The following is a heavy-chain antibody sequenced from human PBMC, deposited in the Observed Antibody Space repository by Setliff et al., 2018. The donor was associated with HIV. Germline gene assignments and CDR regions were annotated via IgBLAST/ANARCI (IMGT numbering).Heavy chain of an antibody. Sequence: ASVKVSCKSSGYTFTAHHIHWVRQAPGQGPEWMGWIIPKSGETSYAEKFRGRVTMTRDTSLCTAYMELSWLTSDDTAVYCCARVVGRDYDFWSAYEYWGQGTMVTVSS. CDR2: IIPKSGET. V-gene: IGHV1-2*02. CDR1: GYTFTAHH. D-gene: IGHD3-3*01. J-gene: IGHJ4*02. CDR3: ARVVGRDYDFWSAYEY.